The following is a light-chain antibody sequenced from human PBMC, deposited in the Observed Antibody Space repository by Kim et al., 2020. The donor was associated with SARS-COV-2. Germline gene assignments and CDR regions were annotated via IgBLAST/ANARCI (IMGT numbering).Light chain of an antibody. CDR3: MQGLQTLT. CDR2: LGS. J-gene: IGKJ4*01. CDR1: QSLLHISGYNY. Sequence: EPASIACRSSQSLLHISGYNYLDWYLQKPGQSPQLLIYLGSNRASGVPDRFSGSGSGTDFTLKISRVEVEDVGVYYCMQGLQTLTFGGGTKVDIK. V-gene: IGKV2-28*01.